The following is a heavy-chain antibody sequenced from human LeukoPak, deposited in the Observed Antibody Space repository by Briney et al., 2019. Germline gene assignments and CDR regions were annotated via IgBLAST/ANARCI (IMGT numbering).Heavy chain of an antibody. D-gene: IGHD6-19*01. CDR1: GGSISSYH. CDR2: VYYSGST. Sequence: PSETLSLTCTVSGGSISSYHWSWIRQPPGKGLEWIGYVYYSGSTNYNPSLKSRVTISVDTSKNQFSLKLSSVTAADTAVYYCAGSIAVAGIDYWGQGTLVTVSS. CDR3: AGSIAVAGIDY. J-gene: IGHJ4*02. V-gene: IGHV4-59*01.